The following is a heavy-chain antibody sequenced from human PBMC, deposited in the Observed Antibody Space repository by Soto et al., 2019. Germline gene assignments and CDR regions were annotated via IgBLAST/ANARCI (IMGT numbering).Heavy chain of an antibody. V-gene: IGHV1-69*02. CDR1: GGTFSSYT. CDR2: IIPILGIA. CDR3: ARGARSITIFGVPYYYYYMDV. Sequence: SVKVSCKASGGTFSSYTISWVRQAPGQGLEWMGRIIPILGIANYAQKFQGRVTITADKSTSTAYMELSSLRSEDTAVYYCARGARSITIFGVPYYYYYMDVWGKGTTVTVSS. J-gene: IGHJ6*03. D-gene: IGHD3-3*01.